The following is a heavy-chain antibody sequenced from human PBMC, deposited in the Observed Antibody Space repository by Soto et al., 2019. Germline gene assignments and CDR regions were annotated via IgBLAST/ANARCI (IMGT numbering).Heavy chain of an antibody. J-gene: IGHJ1*01. CDR1: GGSISSYY. CDR2: IYYSGST. CDR3: AREFAVYYDSSGAFQH. Sequence: SETLSLTCTVSGGSISSYYWSWIRQPPGKGLEWIGYIYYSGSTNYNPSLKSRVTISVDTSKNQLSLKLSSVTAADTAVYYCAREFAVYYDSSGAFQHWGQGTLVTVSS. D-gene: IGHD3-22*01. V-gene: IGHV4-59*01.